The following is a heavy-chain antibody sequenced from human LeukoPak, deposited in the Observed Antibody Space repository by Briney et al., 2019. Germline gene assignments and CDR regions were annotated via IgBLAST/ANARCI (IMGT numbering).Heavy chain of an antibody. Sequence: PGGSLRLSCAASGFTFSKYWMLWVRQAPGKGLESVSRINTDGTVTTYADSVKGRFTVSRDNADNTMFLQMNSVRDGDTAVYYCATKQWLAPPPDSWGQGTPVTVSS. CDR3: ATKQWLAPPPDS. CDR1: GFTFSKYW. V-gene: IGHV3-74*01. J-gene: IGHJ4*02. CDR2: INTDGTVT. D-gene: IGHD6-19*01.